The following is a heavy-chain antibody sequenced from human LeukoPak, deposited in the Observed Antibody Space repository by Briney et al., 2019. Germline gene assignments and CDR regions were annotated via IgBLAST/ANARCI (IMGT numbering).Heavy chain of an antibody. V-gene: IGHV3-21*01. CDR3: ARDISWDGDY. CDR2: IDYDSSHI. Sequence: PGGSLRLSCAGSGFTFSSSAMNWVRQVPGKGLEWVSSIDYDSSHIYYAASVRGRFSISRDNARDSVYLQMNSLRAEDTAVYYCARDISWDGDYWGQGTLVTVSS. CDR1: GFTFSSSA. J-gene: IGHJ4*02. D-gene: IGHD2-15*01.